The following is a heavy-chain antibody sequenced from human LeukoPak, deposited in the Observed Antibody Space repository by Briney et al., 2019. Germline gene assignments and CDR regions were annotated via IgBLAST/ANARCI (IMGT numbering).Heavy chain of an antibody. Sequence: SETLSLTCTVSGGSISSYYWTWIRQPPGEGLEWIGYIYDSGSTNYNPSLKSRVTILLDTSKNQFSLKLSSVTAADTAVYYCARRRASGFGELFDYWGQGTLVTVSS. V-gene: IGHV4-59*08. CDR1: GGSISSYY. D-gene: IGHD3-10*01. CDR3: ARRRASGFGELFDY. J-gene: IGHJ4*02. CDR2: IYDSGST.